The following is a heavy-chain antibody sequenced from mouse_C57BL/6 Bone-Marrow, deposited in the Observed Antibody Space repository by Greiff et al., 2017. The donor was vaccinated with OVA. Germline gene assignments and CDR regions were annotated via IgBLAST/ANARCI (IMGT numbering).Heavy chain of an antibody. CDR3: ARHTPQLDY. D-gene: IGHD6-1*01. J-gene: IGHJ4*01. CDR1: GFTFSSYG. Sequence: EVQGVESGGDLVKPGGSLKLSCAASGFTFSSYGMSWVRQTPDKRLAWGATISSGGSYTYYPDSVKGRFTISRDNAKTTLYLQMSSLKSEDTAMYYCARHTPQLDYWGQGTSVTVSS. V-gene: IGHV5-6*01. CDR2: ISSGGSYT.